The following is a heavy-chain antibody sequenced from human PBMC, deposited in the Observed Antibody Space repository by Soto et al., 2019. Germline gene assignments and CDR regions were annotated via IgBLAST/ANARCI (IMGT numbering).Heavy chain of an antibody. CDR3: ARGMSPRSPVPHWFDP. CDR1: AFTFSNYG. V-gene: IGHV3-48*03. CDR2: ISRNGDTT. J-gene: IGHJ5*02. Sequence: EVRLVESGGDLVQPGGSLRLSCAASAFTFSNYGINWVRQAPGKGLEWISYISRNGDTTYYAESVKGRFTISRDNAKNSLHLQMKSLRVEDTAVYYCARGMSPRSPVPHWFDPWGQGTLVTVSS.